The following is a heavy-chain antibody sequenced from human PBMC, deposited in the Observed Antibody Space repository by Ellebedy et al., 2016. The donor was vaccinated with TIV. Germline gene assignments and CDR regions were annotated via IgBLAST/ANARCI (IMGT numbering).Heavy chain of an antibody. CDR2: IYYSGST. CDR1: GGSISSSSYY. Sequence: GSLRLSXTVSGGSISSSSYYWGWIRQPPGKGLEWIGSIYYSGSTYYNPSLKSRVTISVDTSKNQFSLKLSSVTAADTAVYYCARDYSSSSSYYYYYMDVWGKGTTVTVSS. D-gene: IGHD6-6*01. J-gene: IGHJ6*03. V-gene: IGHV4-39*02. CDR3: ARDYSSSSSYYYYYMDV.